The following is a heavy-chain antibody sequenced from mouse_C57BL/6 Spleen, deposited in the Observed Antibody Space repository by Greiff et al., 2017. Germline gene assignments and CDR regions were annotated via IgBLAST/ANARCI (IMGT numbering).Heavy chain of an antibody. V-gene: IGHV1-55*01. CDR3: ARREYYGRDYFAMDY. J-gene: IGHJ4*01. D-gene: IGHD1-1*01. Sequence: QVQLQQSGAELVKPGASVKMSCKASGYTFTSYWITWVKQRPGQGLEWIGDIYPGSGSTNYNAKFKGKATLTVDTSSNTAYMQLSSLTSEDSAVYYCARREYYGRDYFAMDYWGQGASVTVSS. CDR2: IYPGSGST. CDR1: GYTFTSYW.